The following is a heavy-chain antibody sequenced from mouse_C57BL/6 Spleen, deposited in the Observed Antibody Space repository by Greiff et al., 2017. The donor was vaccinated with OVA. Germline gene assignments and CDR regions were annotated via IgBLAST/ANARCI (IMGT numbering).Heavy chain of an antibody. J-gene: IGHJ2*01. D-gene: IGHD1-1*01. CDR3: ASQNYYGSSYNY. CDR2: IHPNSGST. CDR1: GYTFTSYW. Sequence: QVQLKQPGAELVKPGASVKLSCKASGYTFTSYWMHWVKQRPGQGLEWIGMIHPNSGSTNYNEKFKSKATLTVDKSSSTAYMQLSSLTSEDSAVYYCASQNYYGSSYNYWGQGTTLTVSS. V-gene: IGHV1-64*01.